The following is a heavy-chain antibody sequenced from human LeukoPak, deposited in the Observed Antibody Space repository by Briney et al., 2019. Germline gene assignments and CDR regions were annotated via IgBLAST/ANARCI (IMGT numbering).Heavy chain of an antibody. CDR3: ARLGSSSWYDLDY. Sequence: PSETLSLTCTVSGGSISSSSYYWGWIRQPPGKGLEWIGSIYYSGSTYYNPSLKSRVTISADTSKNQFSLKLSSVTAADTAVYYCARLGSSSWYDLDYWGQGTLVTVSS. CDR1: GGSISSSSYY. V-gene: IGHV4-39*01. CDR2: IYYSGST. D-gene: IGHD6-13*01. J-gene: IGHJ4*02.